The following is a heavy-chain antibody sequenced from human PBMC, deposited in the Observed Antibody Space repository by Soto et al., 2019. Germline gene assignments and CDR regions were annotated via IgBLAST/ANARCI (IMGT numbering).Heavy chain of an antibody. V-gene: IGHV4-39*01. D-gene: IGHD6-13*01. CDR1: GGSISSSSYY. CDR3: ARRGNSWSGYYYYYGMDV. CDR2: IYYSGST. J-gene: IGHJ6*02. Sequence: SETLSLTCTVSGGSISSSSYYWGWIRQPPGKGLEWIGSIYYSGSTYYNPSLKSRVTISVDTSKNQFSLKLSSVTAADTAVYYCARRGNSWSGYYYYYGMDVWGQGTTVTVSS.